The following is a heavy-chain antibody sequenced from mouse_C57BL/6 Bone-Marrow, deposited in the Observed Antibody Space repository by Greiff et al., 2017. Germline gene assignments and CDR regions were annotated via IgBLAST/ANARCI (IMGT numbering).Heavy chain of an antibody. CDR2: IDPETGGT. CDR1: GYTFTDYE. CDR3: TRRDYGNYIDY. J-gene: IGHJ2*01. D-gene: IGHD2-1*01. Sequence: LQESGAELVRPGASVTLSCKASGYTFTDYEMHWVKQTPVHGLEWIGAIDPETGGTAYNQKFKGKAILTADKSSSTAYMELRSLTSEDSAVYYCTRRDYGNYIDYWGQGTTLTVSS. V-gene: IGHV1-15*01.